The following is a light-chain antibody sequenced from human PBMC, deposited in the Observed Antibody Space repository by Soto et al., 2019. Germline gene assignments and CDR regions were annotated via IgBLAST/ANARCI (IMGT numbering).Light chain of an antibody. J-gene: IGKJ4*01. V-gene: IGKV3-15*01. CDR1: QRVSNN. CDR2: GAS. Sequence: EIVLTQSPGTLSLSPGERATLSCRASQRVSNNYLAWYQQKPGQAPRLLFYGASTRATGIPARFSGSGSGTEFTLTISSLQSEDFAVYYCQQYNNWPLLTFGGGTKVDIK. CDR3: QQYNNWPLLT.